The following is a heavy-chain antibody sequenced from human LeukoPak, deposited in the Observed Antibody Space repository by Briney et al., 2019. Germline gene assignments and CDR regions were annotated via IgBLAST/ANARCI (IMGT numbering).Heavy chain of an antibody. J-gene: IGHJ4*02. V-gene: IGHV3-7*02. CDR1: GFSFSSFW. CDR2: IKQDGSEK. D-gene: IGHD2-8*02. Sequence: PGGSLRLSCAASGFSFSSFWMSWVRQAPGKGLEWVATIKQDGSEKYYADSVKGRFTISRDNSKNTLYLQMNSLRAEDTAVYYCARFYDCRDNTGGRIDCWGQGILVTVSS. CDR3: ARFYDCRDNTGGRIDC.